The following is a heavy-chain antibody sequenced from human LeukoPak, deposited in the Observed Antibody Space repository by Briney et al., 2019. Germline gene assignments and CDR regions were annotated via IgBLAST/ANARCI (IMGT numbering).Heavy chain of an antibody. J-gene: IGHJ3*02. Sequence: PSQTLSLTCAVSGGSISSGGYSWSWIRQPPGKGLEGIGYIYHSGSTYYNPSLKSRVTISVDRSKNQFSLKLSSVTAADTAVYYCARGPSRRVDAFDIWGQGTMVTVSS. CDR3: ARGPSRRVDAFDI. CDR2: IYHSGST. CDR1: GGSISSGGYS. V-gene: IGHV4-30-2*01. D-gene: IGHD2-15*01.